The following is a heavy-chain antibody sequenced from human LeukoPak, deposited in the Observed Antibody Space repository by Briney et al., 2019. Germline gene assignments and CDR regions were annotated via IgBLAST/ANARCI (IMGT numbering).Heavy chain of an antibody. CDR2: ISASGSAT. D-gene: IGHD3-22*01. V-gene: IGHV3-21*04. J-gene: IGHJ4*02. CDR3: ARDPYYYDSSVNY. CDR1: GFILSNYG. Sequence: GGSLRLSCAASGFILSNYGMNWVRQAPGKGLEWVAAISASGSATSYADSVRGRFTISRDNAKNSLYLQMNSLRAEDTAVYYCARDPYYYDSSVNYWGQGTLVTVSS.